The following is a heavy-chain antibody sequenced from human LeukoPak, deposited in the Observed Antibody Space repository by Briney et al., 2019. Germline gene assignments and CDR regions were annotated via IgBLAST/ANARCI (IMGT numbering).Heavy chain of an antibody. CDR2: IYHSGNT. D-gene: IGHD3-10*01. Sequence: SETLSLTCSVSGYSISSGYYWGWIRQPPGKGLEWIGSIYHSGNTYYNPSLKSRVTMSVDTSKNQFSLKLSSVTAADTAVYYCARVYGSGSYYNGYYYYYMDVWGKGTTVTISS. J-gene: IGHJ6*03. CDR3: ARVYGSGSYYNGYYYYYMDV. V-gene: IGHV4-38-2*02. CDR1: GYSISSGYY.